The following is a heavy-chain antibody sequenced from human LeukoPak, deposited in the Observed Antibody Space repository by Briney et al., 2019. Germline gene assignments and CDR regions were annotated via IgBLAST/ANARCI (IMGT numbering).Heavy chain of an antibody. CDR1: GFTFSSYA. D-gene: IGHD3-22*01. Sequence: QPGGSLRLSCAASGFTFSSYAMHWVRQAPGKGLEWVAVISYDGSNKYYADSVKGRFTISRDNSKNTLYLQMNSLRAEDTAVYYCAKDHYYYDSSGYPDGYFDYWGQGTLVTVSS. J-gene: IGHJ4*02. CDR2: ISYDGSNK. V-gene: IGHV3-30-3*01. CDR3: AKDHYYYDSSGYPDGYFDY.